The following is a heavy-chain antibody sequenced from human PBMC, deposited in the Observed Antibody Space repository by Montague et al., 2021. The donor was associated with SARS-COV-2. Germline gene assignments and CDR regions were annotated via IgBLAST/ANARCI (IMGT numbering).Heavy chain of an antibody. V-gene: IGHV3-48*03. D-gene: IGHD2-2*01. J-gene: IGHJ6*02. CDR3: ARERIVVVYYYYGMDV. CDR2: ISSSGSTI. Sequence: SLRLSCAASGLTFSSYEMNWVRQAPGKGLEWVSYISSSGSTIYYADSVKGRFTISRDNAKNSLYLQMNSLRAEDTAVYYCARERIVVVYYYYGMDVWGQGTTVTVSS. CDR1: GLTFSSYE.